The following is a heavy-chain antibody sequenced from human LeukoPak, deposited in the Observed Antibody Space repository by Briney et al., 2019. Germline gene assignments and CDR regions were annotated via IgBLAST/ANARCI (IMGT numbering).Heavy chain of an antibody. CDR2: IYYSGST. CDR1: GGSISGYY. Sequence: SETLSLTCTVSGGSISGYYWSWIRQPPGKRLEWIGYIYYSGSTYYNPSLKSRVTISVDRSKNQFSLKLSSVTAADTAVYYCARAGGYSYGWVSAFDIWGQGTMVTVSS. D-gene: IGHD5-18*01. V-gene: IGHV4-59*12. CDR3: ARAGGYSYGWVSAFDI. J-gene: IGHJ3*02.